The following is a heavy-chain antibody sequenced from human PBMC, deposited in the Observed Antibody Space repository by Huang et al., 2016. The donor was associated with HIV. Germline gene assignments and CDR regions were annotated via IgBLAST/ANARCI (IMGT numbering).Heavy chain of an antibody. V-gene: IGHV1-69*13. CDR2: IIPTFGTA. Sequence: QVQLVQSGAEVKKPGSSVKVSCKASGGTFSSYAISWVRQAPGQGLEWMGGIIPTFGTANYAQKCQGRVTITADESTRTAYMELSSLRSEDTAVYYCARARGYYDSSVSYYFDYWGQGTLVTVSS. CDR1: GGTFSSYA. J-gene: IGHJ4*02. D-gene: IGHD3-22*01. CDR3: ARARGYYDSSVSYYFDY.